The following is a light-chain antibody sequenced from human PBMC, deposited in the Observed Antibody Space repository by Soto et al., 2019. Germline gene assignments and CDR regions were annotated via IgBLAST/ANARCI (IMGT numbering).Light chain of an antibody. Sequence: QSVLTQPASVSASPGQSITISCTGTSSDVGGYNYVSWYQQHPGKAPKLMIYGVSNRPSGVSNRFSGSKSDNTASLTISGLQAEDEADYYCSSYTSSSTPYVFGTGTKVTVL. V-gene: IGLV2-14*01. J-gene: IGLJ1*01. CDR2: GVS. CDR1: SSDVGGYNY. CDR3: SSYTSSSTPYV.